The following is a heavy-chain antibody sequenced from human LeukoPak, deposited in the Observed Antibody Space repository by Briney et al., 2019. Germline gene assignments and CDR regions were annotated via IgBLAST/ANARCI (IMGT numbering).Heavy chain of an antibody. CDR3: ATPIYDYVWGSYRNKYDY. V-gene: IGHV3-23*01. D-gene: IGHD3-16*02. J-gene: IGHJ4*02. CDR2: ISGSGGST. CDR1: GFTFSSYA. Sequence: GGSLRLSCAASGFTFSSYAMSWVRQAPGKGLEWVSAISGSGGSTYYADSVKGRFTISRDNSKNTLYLQMNSPRAEDTAVYYCATPIYDYVWGSYRNKYDYWGQGTLVTVSS.